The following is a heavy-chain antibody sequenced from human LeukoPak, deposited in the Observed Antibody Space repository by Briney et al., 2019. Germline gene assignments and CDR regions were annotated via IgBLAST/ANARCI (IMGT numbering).Heavy chain of an antibody. D-gene: IGHD6-13*01. CDR3: ARDNSSSWFFDY. J-gene: IGHJ4*02. CDR2: IYYSGST. Sequence: PSETLSLTCTVSGGSISSSSYYWGWIRQPPGKGLEWIGSIYYSGSTYYNPSLKSRVTISVDTSKNQFSLKLSSVTAADTAVYYCARDNSSSWFFDYWGQGTLVTVSS. CDR1: GGSISSSSYY. V-gene: IGHV4-39*07.